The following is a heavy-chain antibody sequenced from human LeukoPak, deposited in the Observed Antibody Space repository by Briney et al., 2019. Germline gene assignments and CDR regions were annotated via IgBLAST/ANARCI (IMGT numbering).Heavy chain of an antibody. D-gene: IGHD3-10*01. CDR3: ARAGHYGSGSYYSDY. Sequence: GGSLRLSCAASGFIFSSYAMTWVRQAPGRGLEWLSTISGSGTTTYYVDSVKGRFTVSRDNSKNTLYLQMSSLRAGDTAVYYCARAGHYGSGSYYSDYWGRGTLVTVSP. V-gene: IGHV3-23*01. CDR2: ISGSGTTT. J-gene: IGHJ4*02. CDR1: GFIFSSYA.